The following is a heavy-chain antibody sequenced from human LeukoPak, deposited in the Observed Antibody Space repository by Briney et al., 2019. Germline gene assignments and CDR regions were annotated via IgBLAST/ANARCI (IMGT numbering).Heavy chain of an antibody. CDR1: GFSFSNYG. CDR3: AKRVPYTSSSVYLAY. D-gene: IGHD6-6*01. CDR2: VSDDGRNT. V-gene: IGHV3-23*01. Sequence: GGSLRHSCAASGFSFSNYGMNWVRQAPGKGLEWVSAVSDDGRNTYYADSVKGRFTISRDNSKNTLYLQMNSLKAEDTAVYYCAKRVPYTSSSVYLAYWGQGTLVTVSS. J-gene: IGHJ4*02.